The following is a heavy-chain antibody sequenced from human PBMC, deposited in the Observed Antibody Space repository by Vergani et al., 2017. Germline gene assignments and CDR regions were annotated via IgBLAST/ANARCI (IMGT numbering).Heavy chain of an antibody. CDR3: AGVYDFWSGYRYYFDY. CDR2: IIPIFGTA. CDR1: GGTFSSYA. D-gene: IGHD3-3*01. V-gene: IGHV1-69*06. J-gene: IGHJ4*02. Sequence: QVQLVQSGAEVKKPGSSVKVSCKASGGTFSSYAISWVRQAPGQGLEWMGGIIPIFGTANYAQKFQGRVTITADKTTSTAYMELRSLISEGTAVYYCAGVYDFWSGYRYYFDYWGQGTLVTVSS.